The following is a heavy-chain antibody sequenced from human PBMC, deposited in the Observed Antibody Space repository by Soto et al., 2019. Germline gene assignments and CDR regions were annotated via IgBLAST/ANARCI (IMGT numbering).Heavy chain of an antibody. CDR3: ARGEDIVVVPAATWFDP. CDR2: TYYRSKWYN. D-gene: IGHD2-2*01. J-gene: IGHJ5*02. CDR1: GDSVSSNSAA. V-gene: IGHV6-1*01. Sequence: PSQTLSLTCAISGDSVSSNSAAWNWIRQSPSRGLEWLGRTYYRSKWYNDYAVSVKSRITINPDTSKNQFSLQLNSVTPEDTAVYYCARGEDIVVVPAATWFDPWGQGALVTVSS.